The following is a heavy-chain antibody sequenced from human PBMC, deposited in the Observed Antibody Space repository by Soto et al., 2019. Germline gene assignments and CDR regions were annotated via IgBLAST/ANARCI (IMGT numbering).Heavy chain of an antibody. CDR3: ARAYDILRAFDI. J-gene: IGHJ3*02. CDR1: GYTFTSYA. CDR2: ISAYNGNT. V-gene: IGHV1-18*01. Sequence: ASVKVSCKASGYTFTSYAMHWVRQAPGQRLEWMGWISAYNGNTNYAQKLQGRVTMTTDTSTSTAYMELRSLRSDDTAVYYCARAYDILRAFDIWGQGTMVTVSS. D-gene: IGHD3-9*01.